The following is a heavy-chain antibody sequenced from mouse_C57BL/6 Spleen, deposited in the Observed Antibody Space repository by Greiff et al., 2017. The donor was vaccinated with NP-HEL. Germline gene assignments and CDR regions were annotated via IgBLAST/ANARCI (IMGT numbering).Heavy chain of an antibody. J-gene: IGHJ3*01. CDR2: INPNNGGT. CDR3: ARSGPVHGFAY. CDR1: GYTFTDYY. D-gene: IGHD3-1*01. Sequence: VQLQQSGPELVKPGASVKISCKASGYTFTDYYMNWVKQSHGKSLEWIGDINPNNGGTSYNQKFKGKATLTVDKSSSTAYMELRSLTSEDSAVYYCARSGPVHGFAYWGQGTLVTVSA. V-gene: IGHV1-26*01.